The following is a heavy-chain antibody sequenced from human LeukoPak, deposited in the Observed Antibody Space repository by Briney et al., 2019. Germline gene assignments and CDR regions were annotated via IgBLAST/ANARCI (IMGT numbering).Heavy chain of an antibody. CDR3: ARGPVTRFEI. CDR1: GFTVSSNY. V-gene: IGHV3-66*01. D-gene: IGHD4-17*01. Sequence: GGSLRLSCAASGFTVSSNYMSWVRQAPGKGLEWVSVIYSGGSTFYADSVKGRFTISRDNSNNTLYLQMNSLRAEDTAVYYCARGPVTRFEIWGQGTMVTVSS. CDR2: IYSGGST. J-gene: IGHJ3*02.